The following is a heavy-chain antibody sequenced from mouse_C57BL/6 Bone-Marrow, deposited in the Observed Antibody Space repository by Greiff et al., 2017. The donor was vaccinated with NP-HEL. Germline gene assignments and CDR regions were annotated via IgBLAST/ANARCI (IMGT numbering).Heavy chain of an antibody. V-gene: IGHV1-64*01. Sequence: QVQLQQPGAELVKPGDSVKLSCKASGYTFTSYWMHWVKQRPGQGLQWIGMIHPNSGSTNYNETFKSKATLTVDTSYSPAYMQLSCLTSEDSAVYYCARAEVRTYYPFADWGQGTLVTVSA. CDR1: GYTFTSYW. CDR2: IHPNSGST. D-gene: IGHD1-1*01. J-gene: IGHJ3*01. CDR3: ARAEVRTYYPFAD.